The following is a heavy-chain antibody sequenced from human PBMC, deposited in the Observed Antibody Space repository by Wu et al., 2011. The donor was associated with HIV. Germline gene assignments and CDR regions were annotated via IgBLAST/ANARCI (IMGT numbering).Heavy chain of an antibody. CDR3: ARAVSSESKTLGDAFDI. V-gene: IGHV1-46*01. J-gene: IGHJ3*02. CDR2: FSPSGGTT. Sequence: VQSGAEVKSLGLSEGFLQGIWIYLQHLLYSTWVRRAPGQGLECMGIFSPSGGTTSYAQKFQGRVVMTGDTSASTVYMELSSLRFEDTAVYYCARAVSSESKTLGDAFDIWGQGTMLTVSS. CDR1: IYLQHLL. D-gene: IGHD3-10*01.